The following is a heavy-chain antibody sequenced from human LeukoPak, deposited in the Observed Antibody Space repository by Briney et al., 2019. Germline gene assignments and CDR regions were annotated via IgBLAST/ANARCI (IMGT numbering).Heavy chain of an antibody. D-gene: IGHD4-23*01. J-gene: IGHJ4*02. CDR2: IYYSGST. Sequence: SETLSLTCTVSGGSISSYYWSWIRQPPGKGLEWIGYIYYSGSTNYNPSLKSRVTISVDTSKNQFSLKLSSVTAADTAVYYCARGDYGGNFPDYWGQGTLVTVSS. CDR3: ARGDYGGNFPDY. V-gene: IGHV4-59*01. CDR1: GGSISSYY.